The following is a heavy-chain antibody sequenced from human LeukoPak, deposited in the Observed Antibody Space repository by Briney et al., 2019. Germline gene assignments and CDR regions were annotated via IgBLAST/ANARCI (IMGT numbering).Heavy chain of an antibody. Sequence: ASVKVSCKASGYTFTSYGISWVRQAPGQRLEWMGWISAYNGNTNYAQKLQGRVTMTTDTSTSTAYMELRSLRSDDTAVYYCAREVLYVWGSYRYYGMDVWGQGTTVTVSS. J-gene: IGHJ6*02. V-gene: IGHV1-18*01. CDR2: ISAYNGNT. D-gene: IGHD3-16*02. CDR1: GYTFTSYG. CDR3: AREVLYVWGSYRYYGMDV.